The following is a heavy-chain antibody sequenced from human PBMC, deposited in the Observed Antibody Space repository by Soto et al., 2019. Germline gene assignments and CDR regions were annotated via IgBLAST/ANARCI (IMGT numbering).Heavy chain of an antibody. CDR2: IIPIFGTA. V-gene: IGHV1-69*01. D-gene: IGHD1-26*01. CDR3: ASIWEWELLAAFDI. Sequence: QVQLVQSGAEVKKPGSSVKVSCKASGGTFSSYAISWVRQAPGQGLEWMGGIIPIFGTANYAQKFQGRVTITADESTSTAYIELSSLRSEDTAVYYCASIWEWELLAAFDIWGQGTMVTVSS. CDR1: GGTFSSYA. J-gene: IGHJ3*02.